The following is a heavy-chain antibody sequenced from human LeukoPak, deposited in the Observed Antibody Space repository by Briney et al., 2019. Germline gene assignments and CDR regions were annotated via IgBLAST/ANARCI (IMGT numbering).Heavy chain of an antibody. J-gene: IGHJ3*02. Sequence: GGSLRLSCEASGFTFRTYAMTWVRQAPGKGLEWVSTISGSGSITYYATSLKGRFSISRDNSKSTLYLQMDSLRGEDTAVYYCAKEAREGHVFDIWGQGTMVTVSS. CDR1: GFTFRTYA. D-gene: IGHD5-24*01. CDR2: ISGSGSIT. V-gene: IGHV3-23*01. CDR3: AKEAREGHVFDI.